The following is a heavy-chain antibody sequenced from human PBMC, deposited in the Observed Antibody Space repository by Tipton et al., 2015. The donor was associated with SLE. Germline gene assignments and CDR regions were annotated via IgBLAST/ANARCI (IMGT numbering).Heavy chain of an antibody. D-gene: IGHD4-23*01. CDR1: GGSISLYY. CDR3: ARANDAEYGGTCDI. Sequence: LRLSCTVSGGSISLYYWSWIRQPPEKGLEWIVHIYYSGSTNYSPSLKSRVTMSVDTSNNHFSLKLSSVTAADTAMYYCARANDAEYGGTCDIWGHGTVVTDSS. V-gene: IGHV4-59*01. J-gene: IGHJ3*02. CDR2: IYYSGST.